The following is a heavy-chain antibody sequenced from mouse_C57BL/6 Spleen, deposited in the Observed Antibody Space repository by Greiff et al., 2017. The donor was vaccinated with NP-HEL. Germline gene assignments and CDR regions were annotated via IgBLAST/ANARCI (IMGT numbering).Heavy chain of an antibody. Sequence: QVQLQQSGAELARPGASVKLSCKASGYTFTSYGISWVKQRTGQGLEWIGEIYPRSGNTYYNEKFKGKATLTADKSSSTAYMELRSLTSEDSAVYFCARSSYYGSSYRFAYWGQGTLVTVSA. CDR2: IYPRSGNT. CDR1: GYTFTSYG. CDR3: ARSSYYGSSYRFAY. J-gene: IGHJ3*01. V-gene: IGHV1-81*01. D-gene: IGHD1-1*01.